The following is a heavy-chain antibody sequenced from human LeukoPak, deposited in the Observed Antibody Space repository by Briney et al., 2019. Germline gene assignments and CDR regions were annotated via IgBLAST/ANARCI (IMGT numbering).Heavy chain of an antibody. CDR2: IYYSGST. D-gene: IGHD3-16*01. CDR1: GGSISSSSYY. Sequence: PSETLSLTCTISGGSISSSSYYWGWIRQPPGKGLEWIGSIYYSGSTYYNPSLKSRVTISIDTSKNQFSLILNSVTAADTSVYFCARFDPGLGWAFDYWGQGTLVTVSS. V-gene: IGHV4-39*07. J-gene: IGHJ4*02. CDR3: ARFDPGLGWAFDY.